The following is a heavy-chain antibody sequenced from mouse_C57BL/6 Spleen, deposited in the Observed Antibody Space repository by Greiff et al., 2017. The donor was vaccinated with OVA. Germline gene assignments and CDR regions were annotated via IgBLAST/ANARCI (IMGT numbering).Heavy chain of an antibody. Sequence: QVQLQQSGAELVKPGASVKISCKASGYAFSSYWMNWVKQRPGKGLEWIGQIYPGDGDTNYNGKFKGKATLTADKSSSTAYMQLSSLTAEDSAVYFCARSEGYGSLFAYWGQGTLVTVSA. CDR1: GYAFSSYW. D-gene: IGHD1-1*01. CDR2: IYPGDGDT. CDR3: ARSEGYGSLFAY. J-gene: IGHJ3*01. V-gene: IGHV1-80*01.